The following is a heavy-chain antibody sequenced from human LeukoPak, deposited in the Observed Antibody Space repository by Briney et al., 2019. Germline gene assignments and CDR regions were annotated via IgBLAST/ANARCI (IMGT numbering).Heavy chain of an antibody. V-gene: IGHV4-59*05. CDR2: IYYSGST. CDR3: ARHKYSSGWPPEGAFDI. J-gene: IGHJ3*02. CDR1: GGSMSSYY. D-gene: IGHD6-19*01. Sequence: SETLSLTCTVSGGSMSSYYWNWIRQPPGKGLEWIGSIYYSGSTYYNPSLKSRVTISVDTSKNQFSLKLSSVTAADTAVYYCARHKYSSGWPPEGAFDIWGQGTMVTVSS.